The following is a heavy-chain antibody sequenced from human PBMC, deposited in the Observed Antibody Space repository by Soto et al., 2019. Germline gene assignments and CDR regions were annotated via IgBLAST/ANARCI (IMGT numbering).Heavy chain of an antibody. D-gene: IGHD6-13*01. CDR1: GGTFSSYT. J-gene: IGHJ6*03. Sequence: QVQLVQSGAEVKKPGSSVKVSCKASGGTFSSYTISWVRQAPGQGLEWMGRIIPILGIANYAQKFKGRVTSTADKSTSTAYMELSSLRSEDTAVYYCARDDPYSSSWYAYYYYMDVWGKGTTVTVSS. CDR3: ARDDPYSSSWYAYYYYMDV. CDR2: IIPILGIA. V-gene: IGHV1-69*08.